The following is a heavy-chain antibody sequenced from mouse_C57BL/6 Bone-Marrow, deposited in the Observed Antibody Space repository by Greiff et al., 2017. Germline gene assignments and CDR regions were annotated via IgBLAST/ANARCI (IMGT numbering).Heavy chain of an antibody. CDR2: IYPGSGNT. CDR3: ARRGFGNSYAMDY. Sequence: QVQLQQSGAELVRPGASVKLSCKASGYTFTDYYINWVKQRPGQGLEWIARIYPGSGNTYYNEKFKGKATLTAEKSSSTAYMQLSSLTSEDSAVYFCARRGFGNSYAMDYWGQGTSVTVSS. J-gene: IGHJ4*01. D-gene: IGHD2-1*01. CDR1: GYTFTDYY. V-gene: IGHV1-76*01.